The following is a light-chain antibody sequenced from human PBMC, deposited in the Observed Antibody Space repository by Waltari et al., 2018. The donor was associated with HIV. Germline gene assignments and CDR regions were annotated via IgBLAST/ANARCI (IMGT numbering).Light chain of an antibody. CDR3: QAWDSNTAV. CDR1: KLGNTY. V-gene: IGLV3-1*01. Sequence: SYELTQPPSVSVSPGQTASITCSGDKLGNTYACWYQQKPGQSPVLVLYQHTKRPSGIPEGFSGSNSGNTATLTISGTQAMDDADYYCQAWDSNTAVFGGGTKLTVL. CDR2: QHT. J-gene: IGLJ2*01.